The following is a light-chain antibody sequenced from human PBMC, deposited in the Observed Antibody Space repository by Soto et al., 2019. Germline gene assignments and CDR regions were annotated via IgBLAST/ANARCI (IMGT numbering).Light chain of an antibody. CDR2: GAS. J-gene: IGKJ5*01. CDR3: QQYGSSPPIT. CDR1: QSISHY. V-gene: IGKV3-20*01. Sequence: EIVLTQSPGTLSLSPGERATLSCRANQSISHYLAWYQQKPGQSPRLLIYGASSRATGIPDRFSGSGSGTDFTLTISRLEPEDFAVYYCQQYGSSPPITFGQGTRLEIK.